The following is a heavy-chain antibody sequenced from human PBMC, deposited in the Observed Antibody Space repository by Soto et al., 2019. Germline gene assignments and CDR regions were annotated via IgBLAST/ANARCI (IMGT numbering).Heavy chain of an antibody. CDR2: ISSSGSTI. CDR1: GFTFSSYE. J-gene: IGHJ3*02. Sequence: GGALRLSCVASGFTFSSYEMNWVRQAPGKGLEWVSYISSSGSTIYYADSVKGRFTISRDNAKNSLYLQMNSLRAEDTAVYYCARNSLWPAFDIWGQGTMVTVSS. V-gene: IGHV3-48*03. D-gene: IGHD2-21*01. CDR3: ARNSLWPAFDI.